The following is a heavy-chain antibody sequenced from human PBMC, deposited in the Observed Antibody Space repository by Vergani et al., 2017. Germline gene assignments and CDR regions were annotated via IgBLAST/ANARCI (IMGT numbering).Heavy chain of an antibody. J-gene: IGHJ6*03. D-gene: IGHD5-24*01. CDR1: GFTFSSYA. Sequence: EVQLLESGGGLVQPGGSLRLSCAASGFTFSSYAMSWVRQAPGKGLEWVAAISGSGGSTYYADTRKGRFTISRDNSKNTLYLQMNSLKAEDTAVYYCAKDSDLRGYNLREVSYMDVWGKGTTVTVSS. V-gene: IGHV3-23*01. CDR3: AKDSDLRGYNLREVSYMDV. CDR2: ISGSGGST.